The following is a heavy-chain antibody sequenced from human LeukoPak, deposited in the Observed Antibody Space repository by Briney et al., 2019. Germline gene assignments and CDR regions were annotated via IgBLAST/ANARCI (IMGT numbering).Heavy chain of an antibody. CDR1: GGSLSSSDYY. Sequence: SETLSLTCTVSGGSLSSSDYYWGWIRQPPGKGLEWIGSIYYSGGTYYSGSTYYNPSLKSRVTLSVDTSKNQFPLKLRSVTAADTAVYYCARHFPFGLWHYDSSGYPILDYWGQGTLVTVSS. J-gene: IGHJ4*02. D-gene: IGHD3-22*01. V-gene: IGHV4-39*01. CDR3: ARHFPFGLWHYDSSGYPILDY. CDR2: IYYSGGTYYSGST.